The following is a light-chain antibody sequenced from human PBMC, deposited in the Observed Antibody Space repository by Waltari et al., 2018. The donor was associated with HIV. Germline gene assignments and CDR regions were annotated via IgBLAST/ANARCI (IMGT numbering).Light chain of an antibody. J-gene: IGLJ3*02. CDR1: SSKIGSNT. CDR2: SNN. V-gene: IGLV1-44*01. CDR3: AAWHDSLNGSWV. Sequence: QSVLPQPPSASGTPGQRVTISCSGSSSKIGSNTVNWYQQLPGTAPKLLIYSNNRRPSGVPDRFSGSKSGTSASLAISGLQSEDEADYYGAAWHDSLNGSWVFGGGTKLTVL.